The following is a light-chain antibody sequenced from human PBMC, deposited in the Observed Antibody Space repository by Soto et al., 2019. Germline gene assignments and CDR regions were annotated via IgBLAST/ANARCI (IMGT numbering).Light chain of an antibody. V-gene: IGKV3-20*01. Sequence: EIVLTQSPGTLSLSPGERATLSCRASQSVSSSYLAWYQQKPGQAPRLLIYGASSRATGIPDRFSGSGSGKDFTITISRLEPEDFAVYYCKQYGSSPFTFGGGTKVEIK. CDR2: GAS. J-gene: IGKJ4*01. CDR3: KQYGSSPFT. CDR1: QSVSSSY.